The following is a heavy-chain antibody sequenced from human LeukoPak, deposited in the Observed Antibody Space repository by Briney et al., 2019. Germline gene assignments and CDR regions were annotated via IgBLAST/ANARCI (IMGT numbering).Heavy chain of an antibody. Sequence: SQTLSLTCTVSGGSISSGGYYWSWIRQHPGKGLEWIGYIYYSGSTNYNPSLKSRVTISVDTSKNQFSLKLSSVTAADTAVYYCARHYCDSSGYYEPQFDYWGQGTLVTVSS. J-gene: IGHJ4*02. V-gene: IGHV4-31*03. CDR2: IYYSGST. CDR3: ARHYCDSSGYYEPQFDY. D-gene: IGHD3-22*01. CDR1: GGSISSGGYY.